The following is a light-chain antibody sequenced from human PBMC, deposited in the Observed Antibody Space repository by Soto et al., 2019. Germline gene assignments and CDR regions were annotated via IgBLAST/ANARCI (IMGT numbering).Light chain of an antibody. CDR3: QQTYSSLQH. V-gene: IGKV1-39*01. Sequence: DFQMTQSPSSLSASVGDRVTITCRASQSIEKYLNWYQQKPGKAPRLLMSAASDLQSGVSSRFSGSGSGTEFSLTISNVQPEDFATYYCQQTYSSLQHFXQGTRLEIK. CDR1: QSIEKY. J-gene: IGKJ5*01. CDR2: AAS.